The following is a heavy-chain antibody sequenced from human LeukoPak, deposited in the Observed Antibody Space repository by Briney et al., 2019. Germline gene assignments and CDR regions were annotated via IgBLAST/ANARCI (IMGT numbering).Heavy chain of an antibody. CDR1: AFTFSSYG. V-gene: IGHV3-33*01. D-gene: IGHD1-26*01. CDR3: ARGDTVGAHDY. J-gene: IGHJ4*02. Sequence: GRSLRLSCAASAFTFSSYGMHWVRQAPGKGLEWVAVIWYDGSNKYYADSVKGRFTISRDNSKNTLYLQMNSLRAEDTAVYYCARGDTVGAHDYWGQGTLVTVSS. CDR2: IWYDGSNK.